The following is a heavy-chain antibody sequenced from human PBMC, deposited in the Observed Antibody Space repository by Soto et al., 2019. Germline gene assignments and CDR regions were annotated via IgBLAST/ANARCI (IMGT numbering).Heavy chain of an antibody. V-gene: IGHV3-30*18. D-gene: IGHD4-17*01. CDR1: GFPFSSYG. CDR3: AKDFSTGDY. J-gene: IGHJ4*02. Sequence: RGSLRPYCAASGFPFSSYGMHWVRQAPAKGLEWVAVISYDGSNKYYADSVKGRFTISRDNSKNTLYLQMNCLRAEDTAVYYCAKDFSTGDYWGQGTLVTVSS. CDR2: ISYDGSNK.